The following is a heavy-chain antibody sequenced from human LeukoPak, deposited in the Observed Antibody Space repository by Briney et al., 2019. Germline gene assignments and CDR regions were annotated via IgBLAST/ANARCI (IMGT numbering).Heavy chain of an antibody. CDR3: ARVLPYGSGIQDH. V-gene: IGHV3-7*04. CDR2: IKQDGSEK. J-gene: IGHJ4*02. Sequence: GGSLRLSCAVSGFTFSSYWMSWVRQAPGKGLEWVANIKQDGSEKNYVDSVKGRFTISRDNAEISLSLQMNSLGAEDTAVYYCARVLPYGSGIQDHWGQGTLVTVSS. CDR1: GFTFSSYW. D-gene: IGHD3-10*01.